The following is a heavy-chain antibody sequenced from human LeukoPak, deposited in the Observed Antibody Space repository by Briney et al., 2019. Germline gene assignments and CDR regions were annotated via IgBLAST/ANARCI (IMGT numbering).Heavy chain of an antibody. D-gene: IGHD3-3*01. CDR1: GGSITIYY. V-gene: IGHV4-4*07. J-gene: IGHJ5*02. Sequence: SETLSLTCTVSGGSITIYYWSWIRQPAGKGLEWIGRIYTSGSTNYNPSLKSRVTMSVDTSKNQFSLELSSVTAADTAVYYCARGSGDYYDFWSGYPTNWFDPWGQGTLVTVSS. CDR2: IYTSGST. CDR3: ARGSGDYYDFWSGYPTNWFDP.